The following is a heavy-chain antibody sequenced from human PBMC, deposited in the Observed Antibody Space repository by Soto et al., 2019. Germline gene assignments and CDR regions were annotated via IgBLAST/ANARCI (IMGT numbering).Heavy chain of an antibody. Sequence: SETLSLTCAVYGGSFSGYYWNWIRQPPGKGLEWIGEINHSGSTNYNPSLKSRVTISVDTSKNQFSLKLSSVTAEDTAMYYCSTDLPWSYGALGYWGQGTLVTVSS. J-gene: IGHJ4*02. D-gene: IGHD1-26*01. CDR3: STDLPWSYGALGY. CDR2: INHSGST. CDR1: GGSFSGYY. V-gene: IGHV4-34*03.